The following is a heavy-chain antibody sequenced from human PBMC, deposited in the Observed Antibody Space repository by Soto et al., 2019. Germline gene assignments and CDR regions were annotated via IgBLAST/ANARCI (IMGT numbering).Heavy chain of an antibody. J-gene: IGHJ3*01. V-gene: IGHV3-30-3*01. CDR2: LSYDGSNK. D-gene: IGHD4-17*01. Sequence: GGSLRLSCAASGFTFSNYAMHWVRQAAGRGLEWVATLSYDGSNKYYADSVKGRFTISRDNSKDTLYLQMNSLGTKDTAVYYCARTRGFYGSDASDVWGQGTLVTVSS. CDR1: GFTFSNYA. CDR3: ARTRGFYGSDASDV.